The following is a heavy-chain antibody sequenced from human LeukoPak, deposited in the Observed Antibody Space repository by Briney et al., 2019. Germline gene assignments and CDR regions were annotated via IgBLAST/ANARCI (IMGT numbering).Heavy chain of an antibody. CDR1: GFTFSSYA. J-gene: IGHJ4*02. V-gene: IGHV3-23*01. Sequence: GGSLRLSCAASGFTFSSYAMSWVRQAPGKGLEWVSAISGSGGSTYYADSVRGRFTISRDNSKNTLYLQMNSLRAEDTAVYYCAKGDYDSSGYYFGPQLDYWGQGTLVTVSS. CDR2: ISGSGGST. CDR3: AKGDYDSSGYYFGPQLDY. D-gene: IGHD3-22*01.